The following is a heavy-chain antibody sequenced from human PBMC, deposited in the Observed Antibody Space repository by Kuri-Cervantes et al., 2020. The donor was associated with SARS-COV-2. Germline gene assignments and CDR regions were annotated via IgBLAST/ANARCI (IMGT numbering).Heavy chain of an antibody. CDR1: GGSISSGSYY. J-gene: IGHJ4*02. Sequence: SETLSLTCTVSGGSISSGSYYWSWIRQPAGKGLEWIGRIYTSGSTNYNPSLKSRVTISVDTSKNQFSLKLSSVTAADTAVYYCAKDDSSGYYLSLGFDYWGQGTLVTVSS. V-gene: IGHV4-61*02. D-gene: IGHD3-22*01. CDR3: AKDDSSGYYLSLGFDY. CDR2: IYTSGST.